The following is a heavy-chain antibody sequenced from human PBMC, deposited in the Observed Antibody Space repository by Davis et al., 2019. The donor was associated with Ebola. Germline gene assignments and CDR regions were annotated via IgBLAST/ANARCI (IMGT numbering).Heavy chain of an antibody. D-gene: IGHD7-27*01. CDR2: INPENDNR. CDR3: TRGLGIDYFDF. V-gene: IGHV1-18*01. Sequence: ASVKVSCKASGYSSTNYGITWVRQAPGQGLEWMGWINPENDNRNLAQKFQGRVTMSKDTVSHTAFLELLSLESDDTAVYYCTRGLGIDYFDFWGQGTLVTVSS. CDR1: GYSSTNYG. J-gene: IGHJ4*02.